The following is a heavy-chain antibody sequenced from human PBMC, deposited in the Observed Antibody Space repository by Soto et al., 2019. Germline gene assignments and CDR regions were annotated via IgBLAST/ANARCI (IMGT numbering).Heavy chain of an antibody. CDR3: ARDWTYTAMHRGFDP. D-gene: IGHD5-18*01. CDR2: IIPIFGTA. V-gene: IGHV1-69*13. Sequence: VASVKVSCKASGGTFSSYAISWVRQAPGQGLEWMGGIIPIFGTANYAQKFQGRVTITADESTSTAYMELSSLRSEDTAVYYCARDWTYTAMHRGFDPWGQGTLVTVSS. J-gene: IGHJ5*02. CDR1: GGTFSSYA.